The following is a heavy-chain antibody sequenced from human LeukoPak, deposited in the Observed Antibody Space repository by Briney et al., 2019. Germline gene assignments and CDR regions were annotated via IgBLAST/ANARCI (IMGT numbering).Heavy chain of an antibody. J-gene: IGHJ4*02. CDR2: ISYSGST. CDR3: ATTPNPNYFDY. Sequence: SETLSLTCTVSGGSVSSPDYYWSWIRQPPGKGLEWIGYISYSGSTNYNPSLKSRVTISVDTSKSQLSLKLSSVTAADTAAYYCATTPNPNYFDYWGQGALVTVSS. V-gene: IGHV4-61*08. CDR1: GGSVSSPDYY.